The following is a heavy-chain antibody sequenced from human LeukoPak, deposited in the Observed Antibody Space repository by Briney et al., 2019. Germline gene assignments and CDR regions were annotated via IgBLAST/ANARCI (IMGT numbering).Heavy chain of an antibody. Sequence: ASVKVSCKASGYTFTGYYMHWVRQAPGQGLEWMGRINPNSGGTNYAQKFQGRVTMTRDTSISTAYMELSRLRSDDTAVYYCPRERGYSYGYYLWGQGTLVTVSS. V-gene: IGHV1-2*06. CDR3: PRERGYSYGYYL. D-gene: IGHD5-18*01. J-gene: IGHJ4*02. CDR1: GYTFTGYY. CDR2: INPNSGGT.